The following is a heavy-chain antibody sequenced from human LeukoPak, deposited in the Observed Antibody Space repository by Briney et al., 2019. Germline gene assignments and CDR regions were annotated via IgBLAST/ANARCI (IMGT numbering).Heavy chain of an antibody. CDR1: GGSISSYY. CDR2: MYYSGST. CDR3: ARDRSDSSGYPKRAYYFDY. D-gene: IGHD3-22*01. V-gene: IGHV4-59*01. Sequence: SETLSLTCTVSGGSISSYYWSWIRQPPGKGLEWIGYMYYSGSTNYNPSLKSRVTISVDTSKNQFSLKLSSVTAADTAVYYCARDRSDSSGYPKRAYYFDYWGQGTLVIVSS. J-gene: IGHJ4*02.